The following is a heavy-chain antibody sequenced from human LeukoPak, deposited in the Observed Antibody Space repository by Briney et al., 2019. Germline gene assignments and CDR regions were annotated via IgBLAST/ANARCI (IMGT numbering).Heavy chain of an antibody. J-gene: IGHJ4*02. Sequence: PGGPLSLFCTASGFPFTAYRINWLPHAPGMGLEWVSSISPVSTYIYYADAVKGRFTISRDNDKNSLSLQMNSLRAEDTAVYYCVRLAGTKPYYFDYWGQGTLVTVSS. CDR2: ISPVSTYI. CDR3: VRLAGTKPYYFDY. V-gene: IGHV3-21*01. D-gene: IGHD6-13*01. CDR1: GFPFTAYR.